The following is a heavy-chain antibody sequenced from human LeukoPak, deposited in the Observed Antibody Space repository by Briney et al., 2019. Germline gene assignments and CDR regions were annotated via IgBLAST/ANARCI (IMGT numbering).Heavy chain of an antibody. CDR3: AGRNYDFWSGYYTIPNWYFDL. V-gene: IGHV4-59*01. J-gene: IGHJ2*01. CDR2: IYYSGST. Sequence: SETLSLTCTVSGGSISSYYWSWIRQPPGKGLEWIGYIYYSGSTNYNPSLKSRVTISVDTSKNQFSLKLSSVTAADTAVYYCAGRNYDFWSGYYTIPNWYFDLWGRGTLVTV. CDR1: GGSISSYY. D-gene: IGHD3-3*01.